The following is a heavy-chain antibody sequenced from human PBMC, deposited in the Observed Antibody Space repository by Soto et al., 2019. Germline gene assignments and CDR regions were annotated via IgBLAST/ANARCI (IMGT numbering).Heavy chain of an antibody. D-gene: IGHD5-12*01. CDR1: GFTFKNYA. CDR2: ISGSGGTT. Sequence: GGSLRLSCAASGFTFKNYAMSWVRQAPGKGLELVSGISGSGGTTHYADSVKGRFTISRDNSKNTLYLQMNSLRAEDTALYYCAKGPDTVATVGGLDYWGQGSLVTVSS. CDR3: AKGPDTVATVGGLDY. V-gene: IGHV3-23*01. J-gene: IGHJ4*02.